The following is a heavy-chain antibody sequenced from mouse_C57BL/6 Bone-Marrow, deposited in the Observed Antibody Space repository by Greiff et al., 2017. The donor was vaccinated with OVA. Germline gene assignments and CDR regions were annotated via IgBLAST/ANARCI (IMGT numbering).Heavy chain of an antibody. V-gene: IGHV1-81*01. Sequence: VQLQQSGAELARPGASVKLSCKASGYTFTSYGISWVKQRTGQGLEWIGEIYPRSGNTYYNEKFKGKATLTADKSSSTAYMELRSLTSEDSAVYFCARSAFITTVVARYWYFDVWGTGTTVTVSS. CDR3: ARSAFITTVVARYWYFDV. CDR1: GYTFTSYG. J-gene: IGHJ1*03. CDR2: IYPRSGNT. D-gene: IGHD1-1*01.